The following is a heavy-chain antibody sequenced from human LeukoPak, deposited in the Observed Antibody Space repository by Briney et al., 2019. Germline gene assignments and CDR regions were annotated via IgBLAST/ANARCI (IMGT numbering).Heavy chain of an antibody. CDR1: GFTFSSYA. V-gene: IGHV3-30*04. J-gene: IGHJ6*03. CDR3: AKGGDYPHYYHYHMDV. CDR2: ISYDGSNK. D-gene: IGHD4-17*01. Sequence: PGGSLRLSCAASGFTFSSYAMHWVRQAPGKGLVWVAVISYDGSNKYYADSVKGRFTIYRDNSKNTLYLQMNSLRAEDTAVYYCAKGGDYPHYYHYHMDVWGKGTTVTVSS.